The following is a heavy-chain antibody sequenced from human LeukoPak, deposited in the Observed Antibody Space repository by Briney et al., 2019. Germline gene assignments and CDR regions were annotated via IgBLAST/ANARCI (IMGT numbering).Heavy chain of an antibody. CDR1: GFTFSNYG. J-gene: IGHJ4*02. D-gene: IGHD3-3*01. CDR3: AKDSRPIGPSRLRFLEPSLEPLDY. V-gene: IGHV3-30*18. CDR2: ISYDGSNK. Sequence: PGRSLRLSCATSGFTFSNYGMHWVRQAPGKGLEWVAVISYDGSNKYYADSVKGRFTISRDNSKNTLYLQMNSLRAEDTAVYYCAKDSRPIGPSRLRFLEPSLEPLDYWGQGTLVTVSS.